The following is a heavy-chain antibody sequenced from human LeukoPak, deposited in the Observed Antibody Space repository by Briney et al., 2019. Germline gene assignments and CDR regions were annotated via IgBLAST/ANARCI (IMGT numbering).Heavy chain of an antibody. CDR1: GGSFSGYY. CDR2: INHSGST. J-gene: IGHJ4*02. CDR3: ARGLLRYYYGSGSRPSRTPMFDY. V-gene: IGHV4-34*01. D-gene: IGHD3-10*01. Sequence: SQTLSLTCAVYGGSFSGYYWSWIRQPPGKGLEWIGEINHSGSTNYNPSLKSRVTISVDTSKNQFSLKLSSVTAADTAVYYCARGLLRYYYGSGSRPSRTPMFDYWGQGTLVTVSS.